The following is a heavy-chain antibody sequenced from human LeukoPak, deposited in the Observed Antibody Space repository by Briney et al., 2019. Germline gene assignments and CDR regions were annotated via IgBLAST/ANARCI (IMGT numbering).Heavy chain of an antibody. CDR3: ARKRITMVRGQNDAFDI. V-gene: IGHV1-3*01. J-gene: IGHJ3*02. CDR1: GYTFTSYA. Sequence: ASVKVSCKASGYTFTSYAMHWVRQAPGQRLEWMGWINAGNGNTKYSQKFQGRVTITRDTSAITAYMELSSLRSEDTAVYYCARKRITMVRGQNDAFDIWGQGTMVTVSS. CDR2: INAGNGNT. D-gene: IGHD3-10*01.